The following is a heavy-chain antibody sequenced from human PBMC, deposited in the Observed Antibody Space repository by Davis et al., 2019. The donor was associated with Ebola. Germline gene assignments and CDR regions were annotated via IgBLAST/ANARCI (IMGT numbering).Heavy chain of an antibody. D-gene: IGHD6-6*01. CDR2: IYSGGST. CDR1: GFTVSSNY. J-gene: IGHJ4*02. V-gene: IGHV3-53*04. Sequence: GESLKISCAASGFTVSSNYMSWVRQAPGKGLEWVSVIYSGGSTYYADSVKGRFTISRHNSKNTLYLQMNSLRAEDTAVYYCARGVAARPSLGYFDYWGQGTLVTVSS. CDR3: ARGVAARPSLGYFDY.